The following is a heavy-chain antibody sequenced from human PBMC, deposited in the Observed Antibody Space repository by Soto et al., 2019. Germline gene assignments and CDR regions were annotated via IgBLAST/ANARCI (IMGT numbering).Heavy chain of an antibody. CDR2: ISSTSSYT. J-gene: IGHJ4*02. V-gene: IGHV3-11*05. D-gene: IGHD1-1*01. CDR1: GFTFSDYY. CDR3: ARLLDREDYFDH. Sequence: QVQLVESGGVLVKPGGSLRLSCAASGFTFSDYYMSWIRQAPGKGLEWVSYISSTSSYTNYADSVKGRFTISRDNAKNALYLHMNSLRAEDTAVYYCARLLDREDYFDHWGQGTLVTVSS.